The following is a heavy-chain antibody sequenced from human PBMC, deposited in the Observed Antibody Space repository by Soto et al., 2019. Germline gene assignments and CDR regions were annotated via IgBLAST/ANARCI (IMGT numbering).Heavy chain of an antibody. J-gene: IGHJ4*02. V-gene: IGHV1-46*01. CDR1: GYTFTSYY. Sequence: ASVKVSCKASGYTFTSYYMHWVRQAPGQGLEWMGIINPSGGSTSYAQKFQGRVTMTRDTSTSTVYMELSSLRSEDTAVYYCARASATIFGVVIPDYWGQGTLVTVSS. CDR3: ARASATIFGVVIPDY. CDR2: INPSGGST. D-gene: IGHD3-3*01.